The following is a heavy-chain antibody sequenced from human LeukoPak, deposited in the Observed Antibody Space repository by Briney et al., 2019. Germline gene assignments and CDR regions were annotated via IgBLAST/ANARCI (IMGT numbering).Heavy chain of an antibody. Sequence: QPGRSLILSWAASGLTVSSDWMSSVRQAPGKGVEWGANIKPDGREIYYVASVKAQYTITRANAKISLYLQMNTLRAEASAVYYCARRPPWLPFDYWGEGTLVTVSS. CDR3: ARRPPWLPFDY. D-gene: IGHD3-9*01. V-gene: IGHV3-7*01. CDR2: IKPDGREI. J-gene: IGHJ4*02. CDR1: GLTVSSDW.